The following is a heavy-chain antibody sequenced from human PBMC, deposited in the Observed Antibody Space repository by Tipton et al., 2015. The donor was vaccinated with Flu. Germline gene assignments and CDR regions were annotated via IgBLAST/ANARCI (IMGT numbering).Heavy chain of an antibody. D-gene: IGHD3-3*01. CDR3: AREVTIFGVDRTYWYFDL. CDR1: GGSISSHY. J-gene: IGHJ2*01. CDR2: IYSTGST. V-gene: IGHV4-4*07. Sequence: TLSLTCTISGGSISSHYWTWIRQPAGKGLEWIGRIYSTGSTNYNPSLKNRVTMSVDTSKNQFSLKLSSVTAADTAVYYCAREVTIFGVDRTYWYFDLWGRGTLVTVSS.